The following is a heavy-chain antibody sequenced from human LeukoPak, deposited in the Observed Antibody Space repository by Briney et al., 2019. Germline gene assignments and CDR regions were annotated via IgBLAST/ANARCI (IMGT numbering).Heavy chain of an antibody. CDR1: GFTFSSYW. Sequence: GGSLRLSCAASGFTFSSYWMSWVRQAPGKGLEWVANIKQDGSEKYYADSVKGRFTISRDNAKNSLYLQMNSLRAEDTAVYYCARDSGSSSFLSSIYYYYYYMDVWGKGTTVTVSS. D-gene: IGHD6-6*01. J-gene: IGHJ6*03. CDR2: IKQDGSEK. CDR3: ARDSGSSSFLSSIYYYYYYMDV. V-gene: IGHV3-7*01.